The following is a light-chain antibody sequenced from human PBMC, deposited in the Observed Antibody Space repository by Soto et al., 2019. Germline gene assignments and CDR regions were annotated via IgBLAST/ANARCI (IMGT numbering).Light chain of an antibody. Sequence: DIVMTQSPATLSVSPGERATLSCRASQSVSSNLAWYQQKPGQAPRLLVYGASTRATGIPARFSGSGSGIEFILTISSLQSEDFALYYCQQYNNWPSFTFGPGTKVDI. CDR2: GAS. CDR3: QQYNNWPSFT. J-gene: IGKJ3*01. CDR1: QSVSSN. V-gene: IGKV3-15*01.